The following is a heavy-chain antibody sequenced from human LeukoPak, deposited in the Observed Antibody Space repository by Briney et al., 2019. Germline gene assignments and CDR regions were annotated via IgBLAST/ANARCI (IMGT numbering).Heavy chain of an antibody. CDR1: GFTLSNYA. J-gene: IGHJ4*02. CDR3: AEMFDTSTWYVDN. CDR2: ISSSGAYT. V-gene: IGHV3-23*01. Sequence: GGSLRLSCAGSGFTLSNYAMTWVRQAPEMGLDWVSVISSSGAYTNYADSVKGRFTISRDNSKNTLYLQMTSLRAEDTAIYYCAEMFDTSTWYVDNWGQGTLVTVSS. D-gene: IGHD6-13*01.